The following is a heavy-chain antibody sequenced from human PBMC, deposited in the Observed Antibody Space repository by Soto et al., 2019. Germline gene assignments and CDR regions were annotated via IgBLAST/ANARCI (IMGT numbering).Heavy chain of an antibody. CDR3: ARHHGGWYGDWDY. CDR1: GGSISSYY. J-gene: IGHJ4*02. CDR2: IYYSGST. V-gene: IGHV4-59*08. D-gene: IGHD6-19*01. Sequence: PSETLSLTCTVSGGSISSYYWSWIRQPPGKGLEWIGYIYYSGSTNYNPSLKSRVTISVDTSKNQFSLKLSSVTAADTAVYYCARHHGGWYGDWDYWGQGTLVTVSS.